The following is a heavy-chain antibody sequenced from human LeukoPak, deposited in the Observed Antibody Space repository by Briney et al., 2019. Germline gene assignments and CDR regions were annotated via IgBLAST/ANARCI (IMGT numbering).Heavy chain of an antibody. CDR3: ARDLIDSRSYTFDP. CDR2: IYSGGST. CDR1: GFTVSSNY. V-gene: IGHV3-53*01. Sequence: GGSLRLSCAASGFTVSSNYMSWVRQAPGKGLEWVSVIYSGGSTYYADSVKGRFTISRDNSKNTLYLQMNSLRAEDTAVYYCARDLIDSRSYTFDPWGQGTLVTVSS. D-gene: IGHD1-26*01. J-gene: IGHJ5*02.